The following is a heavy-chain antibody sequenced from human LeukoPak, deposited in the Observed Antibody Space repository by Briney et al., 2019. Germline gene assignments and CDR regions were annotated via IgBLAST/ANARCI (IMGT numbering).Heavy chain of an antibody. CDR1: GFTFSNHG. J-gene: IGHJ4*02. D-gene: IGHD6-19*01. CDR2: ISGSGGST. Sequence: GGSLRLSCAASGFTFSNHGMSWVRQAPGKGPEWVAAISGSGGSTYYADSVKGWFTISRDNSKNTLYLQMNSLRAEDTAVYYCAKDSEVGSGWYFVGTYDYWGQGTLVTVSS. V-gene: IGHV3-23*01. CDR3: AKDSEVGSGWYFVGTYDY.